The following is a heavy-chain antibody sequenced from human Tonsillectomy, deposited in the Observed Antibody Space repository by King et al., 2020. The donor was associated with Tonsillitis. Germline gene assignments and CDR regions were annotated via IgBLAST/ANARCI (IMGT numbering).Heavy chain of an antibody. CDR1: GFTFSSYE. J-gene: IGHJ5*02. CDR2: ISSYGSTI. V-gene: IGHV3-48*03. D-gene: IGHD3-3*01. Sequence: VQLVESGGGLVQPGGSLRLSCAASGFTFSSYEMNWVRQAPGKGLDWVSYISSYGSTIYYADSVKGRFTISRDNATNSLYRQMNSLRAEDTAVYYCARDYRAFTIFGEVGWFDPWGQGTLVTVSS. CDR3: ARDYRAFTIFGEVGWFDP.